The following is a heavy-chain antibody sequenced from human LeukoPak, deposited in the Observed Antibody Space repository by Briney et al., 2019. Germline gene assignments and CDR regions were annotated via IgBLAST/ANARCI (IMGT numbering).Heavy chain of an antibody. CDR3: ARQDGISKYYFDY. CDR2: IYPGDSDT. J-gene: IGHJ4*02. V-gene: IGHV5-51*01. CDR1: GYSFTYYW. Sequence: GESLKISCKGSGYSFTYYWIGWVRQMPGKGLEWMGIIYPGDSDTRYRPSFQGQVTISVDKSISTAYLQWSSLKASDTAMYYCARQDGISKYYFDYWGQGTLVTVSS.